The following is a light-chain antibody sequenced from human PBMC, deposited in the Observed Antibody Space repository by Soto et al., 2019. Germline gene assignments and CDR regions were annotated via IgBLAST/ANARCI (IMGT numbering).Light chain of an antibody. Sequence: DIVMTQSPDSLAVSLGERATINCKSSQSVVYSANNKNYLAWYQHKPGQPPKLLIYWASTRDSGVPDRFSGSGSGTDFTLTISSLQAEDVAVYYCQQYYSTPTFGPGTKVDIK. J-gene: IGKJ3*01. V-gene: IGKV4-1*01. CDR1: QSVVYSANNKNY. CDR3: QQYYSTPT. CDR2: WAS.